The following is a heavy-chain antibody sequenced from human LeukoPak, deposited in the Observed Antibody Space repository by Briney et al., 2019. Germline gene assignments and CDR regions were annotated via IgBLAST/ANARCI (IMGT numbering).Heavy chain of an antibody. V-gene: IGHV3-43*01. D-gene: IGHD5-12*01. Sequence: PGGSLRLSCVASGFTFYDYTMHWVRQVPGKGLEWVSFIDGDRATTNYADSVKGRFTISRDNFKDTLYLQMTSLKTEDTALYYCAKDKGGYDGLDRWGQGALVTVSS. CDR2: IDGDRATT. CDR1: GFTFYDYT. CDR3: AKDKGGYDGLDR. J-gene: IGHJ5*02.